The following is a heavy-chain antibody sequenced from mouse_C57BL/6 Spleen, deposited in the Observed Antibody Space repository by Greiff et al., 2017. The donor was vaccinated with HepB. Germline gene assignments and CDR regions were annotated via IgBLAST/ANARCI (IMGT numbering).Heavy chain of an antibody. CDR1: GFTFSDYY. V-gene: IGHV5-16*01. D-gene: IGHD6-1*01. Sequence: LQQSEGGLVQPGSSMKLSCTASGFTFSDYYMAWVRQVPEKGLEWVANINYDGSSTYYLDSLKSRFIISRDNAKNILYLQMSSLKSEDTATYYCARVAHWYFDVWGTGTTVTVSS. J-gene: IGHJ1*03. CDR3: ARVAHWYFDV. CDR2: INYDGSST.